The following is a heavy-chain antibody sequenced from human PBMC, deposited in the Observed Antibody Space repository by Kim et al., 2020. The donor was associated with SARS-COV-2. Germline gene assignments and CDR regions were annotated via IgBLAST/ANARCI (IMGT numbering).Heavy chain of an antibody. CDR3: ARLGDPSSNSTLGYDFWGGYHLDYGMDV. D-gene: IGHD3-3*01. Sequence: SETLSLTCTVSGGSISSYYWSWIRQPPGKGLEWIGYIYYSGSTNYNPSLKSRVTISVDTSKNQFSLKLSSVTAADTAVYYCARLGDPSSNSTLGYDFWGGYHLDYGMDVWGQGTTVTVSS. V-gene: IGHV4-59*08. CDR2: IYYSGST. J-gene: IGHJ6*02. CDR1: GGSISSYY.